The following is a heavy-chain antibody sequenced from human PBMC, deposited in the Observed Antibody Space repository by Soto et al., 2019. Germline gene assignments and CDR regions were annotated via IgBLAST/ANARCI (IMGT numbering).Heavy chain of an antibody. CDR1: GYSFSTYA. CDR3: AREEMGVVAATLDY. D-gene: IGHD2-15*01. V-gene: IGHV1-2*04. Sequence: ASVKVSCKASGYSFSTYALHWVRQAPGQGLEWMGWINPNSGGTNYAQKFQGWVTMTRDTSISTAYMELSRLRSDDTAVYYCAREEMGVVAATLDYWGQGTLVTVSS. CDR2: INPNSGGT. J-gene: IGHJ4*02.